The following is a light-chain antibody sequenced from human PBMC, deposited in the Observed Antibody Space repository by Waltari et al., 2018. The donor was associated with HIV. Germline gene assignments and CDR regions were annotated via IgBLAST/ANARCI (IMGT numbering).Light chain of an antibody. CDR2: GAS. J-gene: IGKJ2*01. CDR1: QSVSSY. CDR3: QQFIFWPFT. Sequence: EIVMTQSPATLSVSLGERATLSCRASQSVSSYLAWYQQKPGQAPRLLIYGASSRATGVPARFTGSGSGTEFTLTISSLQSEDFAVYYCQQFIFWPFTFGQGTNLEI. V-gene: IGKV3-15*01.